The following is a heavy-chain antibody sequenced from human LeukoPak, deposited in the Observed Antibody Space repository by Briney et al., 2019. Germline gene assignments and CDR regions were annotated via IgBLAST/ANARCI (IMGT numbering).Heavy chain of an antibody. CDR1: GFPFSSYV. CDR2: ISAGGGTT. V-gene: IGHV3-23*01. J-gene: IGHJ3*02. CDR3: ARHYDSSGYPQDAFDI. D-gene: IGHD3-22*01. Sequence: GGSLRLSCAASGFPFSSYVMSWVRQAPGKGLEWVSPISAGGGTTYYADSVKGRFTISRDNAKNSLYLQMNSLRAEDTAVYYCARHYDSSGYPQDAFDIWGQGTMVTVSS.